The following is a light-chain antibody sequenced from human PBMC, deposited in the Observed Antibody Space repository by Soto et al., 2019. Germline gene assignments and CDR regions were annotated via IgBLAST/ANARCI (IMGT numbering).Light chain of an antibody. CDR2: AAS. J-gene: IGKJ3*01. CDR3: QQYNSAPPEA. Sequence: DIQMTQSPSSLSASVGDRVTITCRASQDISNYLAWYQQKPGKVPKLLIYAASTLQSGVPSWFSGSGSGTEFTLTISSLQREDVATYYFQQYNSAPPEAFGPGTKVDI. CDR1: QDISNY. V-gene: IGKV1-27*01.